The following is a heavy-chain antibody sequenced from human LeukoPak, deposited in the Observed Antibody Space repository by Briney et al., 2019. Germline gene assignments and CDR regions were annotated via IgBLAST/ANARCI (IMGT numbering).Heavy chain of an antibody. CDR1: GYTFTGYY. CDR3: ARDRYCSGGSCYVWFDS. J-gene: IGHJ5*01. CDR2: INPNSGGT. V-gene: IGHV1-2*02. D-gene: IGHD2-15*01. Sequence: ASVKVSCKASGYTFTGYYMHWVRQAPGQGLEWMGWINPNSGGTNYAQKFQGRVTMTRDTSISTAYMELSRLRSDDTAVYYCARDRYCSGGSCYVWFDSWGQGTLVTVSS.